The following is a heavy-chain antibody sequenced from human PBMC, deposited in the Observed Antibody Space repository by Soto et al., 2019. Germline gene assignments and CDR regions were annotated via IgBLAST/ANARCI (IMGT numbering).Heavy chain of an antibody. J-gene: IGHJ2*01. CDR2: IYYSGST. Sequence: QVQLQESGPGLVKPSETLSLTCTVSGGSISSYYWSWIRQPPGKGLEWIGYIYYSGSTNYNPSLKSRVTISVDTSKNQFSLKLSSLTAADPAVYYCARIYDFWSGYDRVTAMGWYFDLWGRGTLVTVSS. CDR1: GGSISSYY. CDR3: ARIYDFWSGYDRVTAMGWYFDL. V-gene: IGHV4-59*01. D-gene: IGHD3-3*01.